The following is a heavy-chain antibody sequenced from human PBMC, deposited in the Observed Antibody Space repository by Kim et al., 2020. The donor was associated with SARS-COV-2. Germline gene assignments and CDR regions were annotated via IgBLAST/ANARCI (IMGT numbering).Heavy chain of an antibody. V-gene: IGHV3-33*01. D-gene: IGHD2-2*01. CDR1: GFTFSSYG. Sequence: GGSLRLSCAASGFTFSSYGMHWVRQAPGKGLEWVAVIWYDGSNKYYADSVKGRFTISRDNSKNTLYLQMNSLRAEDTAVYYCAREEWADCSSTSCYLDYWGQGTLVTVSS. J-gene: IGHJ4*02. CDR3: AREEWADCSSTSCYLDY. CDR2: IWYDGSNK.